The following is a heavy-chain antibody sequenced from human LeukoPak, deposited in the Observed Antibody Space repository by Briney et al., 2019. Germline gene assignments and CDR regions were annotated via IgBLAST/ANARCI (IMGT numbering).Heavy chain of an antibody. CDR3: ARGPHYYDSSGCYHYYYYGMDV. V-gene: IGHV3-21*01. Sequence: GGSLRLSCAASGFTFSSYSMNWVRQAPGKGLEWVSSISSSSSYIYYADSVKGRFTISRDNAKNSLYLQMNSLRAEDTAVYYCARGPHYYDSSGCYHYYYYGMDVWGQGTTVTVSS. D-gene: IGHD3-22*01. CDR1: GFTFSSYS. J-gene: IGHJ6*02. CDR2: ISSSSSYI.